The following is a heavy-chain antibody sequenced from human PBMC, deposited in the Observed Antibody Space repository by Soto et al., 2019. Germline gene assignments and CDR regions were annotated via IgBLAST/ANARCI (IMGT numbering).Heavy chain of an antibody. J-gene: IGHJ6*02. V-gene: IGHV3-48*03. Sequence: EVQLVESGGGLVQPGGSLRLSCAASGFTFSSYEMNWVRQAPGKGLEWVSYISSSGSTIYYADSVKGRFTISRDNAKNSLYLQMNSLRAEDTAVYYCATDAANYYYYGMDVWGQGTTVTVSS. CDR2: ISSSGSTI. CDR1: GFTFSSYE. CDR3: ATDAANYYYYGMDV. D-gene: IGHD6-25*01.